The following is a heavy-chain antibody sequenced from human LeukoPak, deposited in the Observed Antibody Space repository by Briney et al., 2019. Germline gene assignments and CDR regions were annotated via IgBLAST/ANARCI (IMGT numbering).Heavy chain of an antibody. V-gene: IGHV4-59*12. CDR2: VYYSGYT. Sequence: SETLSLTCTVSGGSISSYYWSWIRQPPGQGLEWIGYVYYSGYTNYNPSLKSRLTISVDTSKNQFSLKLSSVTAADTAVYYCARALDSYDSSGYSYFDYWGQGTLVTVSS. D-gene: IGHD3-22*01. J-gene: IGHJ4*02. CDR3: ARALDSYDSSGYSYFDY. CDR1: GGSISSYY.